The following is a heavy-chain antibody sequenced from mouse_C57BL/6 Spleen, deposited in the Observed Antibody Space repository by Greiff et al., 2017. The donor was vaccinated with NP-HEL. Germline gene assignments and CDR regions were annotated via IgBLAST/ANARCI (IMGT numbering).Heavy chain of an antibody. CDR1: GYTFTSYW. CDR2: IDPSDSYT. CDR3: ASRDVGDY. J-gene: IGHJ2*01. D-gene: IGHD3-3*01. Sequence: QVQLQQSGAELVKPGASVKLSCKASGYTFTSYWMQWVKQRPGQGLEWIGEIDPSDSYTNYNQKFKGKATLTVDTSSSTAYMQLSSLTSEDSAVYYCASRDVGDYWGQGTTLTVSS. V-gene: IGHV1-50*01.